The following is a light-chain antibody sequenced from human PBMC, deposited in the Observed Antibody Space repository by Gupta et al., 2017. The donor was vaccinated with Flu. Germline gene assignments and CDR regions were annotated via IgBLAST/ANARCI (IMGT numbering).Light chain of an antibody. Sequence: QSVLTQPPSVSGAPGQRVTISCTGSSSNIEARYGVHWYQQLPGAVPKLLIYSTTNRPSGVPDRFSASKSGTSASLAIAGLQAEDEADYYCQSYDNSLSGWVFGGGTKLTVL. CDR2: STT. J-gene: IGLJ3*02. CDR1: SSNIEARYG. V-gene: IGLV1-40*01. CDR3: QSYDNSLSGWV.